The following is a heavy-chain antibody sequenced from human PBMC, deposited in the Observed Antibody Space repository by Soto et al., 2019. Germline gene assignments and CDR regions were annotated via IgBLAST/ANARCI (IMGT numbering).Heavy chain of an antibody. CDR1: GGSISSGGYY. D-gene: IGHD3-22*01. CDR2: IYYSGST. V-gene: IGHV4-31*03. J-gene: IGHJ4*02. CDR3: ARTYYYDSSGYLDFDY. Sequence: SETLSLTCTVSGGSISSGGYYWSWIRQHPGKGLEWIGYIYYSGSTYYNPFLKSRVTISVDTSKNQFSLKLSSVTAADTAVYYCARTYYYDSSGYLDFDYWGQGTLVTVSS.